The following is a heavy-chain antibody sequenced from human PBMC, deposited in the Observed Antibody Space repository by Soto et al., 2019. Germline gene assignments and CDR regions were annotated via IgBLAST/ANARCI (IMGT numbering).Heavy chain of an antibody. CDR1: GFTFNSYA. CDR3: ARRQIPPPTRGAATARGGMDV. Sequence: GGSMRLSCAASGFTFNSYAMSWVRPAPGKGLEWVAAIRNDGSSNYYANSVEGRFTISRDNSKNTLFLQMGSLRAEDTAVYYCARRQIPPPTRGAATARGGMDVWGQGTTVTVSS. V-gene: IGHV3-23*01. D-gene: IGHD6-13*01. J-gene: IGHJ6*02. CDR2: IRNDGSSN.